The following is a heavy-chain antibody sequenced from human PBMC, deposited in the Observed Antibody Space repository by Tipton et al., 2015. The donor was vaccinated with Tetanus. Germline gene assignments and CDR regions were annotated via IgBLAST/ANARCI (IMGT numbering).Heavy chain of an antibody. V-gene: IGHV4-4*02. CDR1: GGSISSSNW. Sequence: TLSLTCAVSGGSISSSNWWSWVRQPPGKGLVWIGEIYHSGSTNYNPSLKSRVTISVDKSKNQFSLKLSSVTAADTAVYYCARDQGLEYSSSFWSPQQDYYYYYGMDVWGQGTTVTVSS. CDR3: ARDQGLEYSSSFWSPQQDYYYYYGMDV. CDR2: IYHSGST. J-gene: IGHJ6*02. D-gene: IGHD6-13*01.